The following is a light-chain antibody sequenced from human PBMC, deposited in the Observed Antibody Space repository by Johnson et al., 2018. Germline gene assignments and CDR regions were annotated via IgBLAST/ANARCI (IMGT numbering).Light chain of an antibody. J-gene: IGLJ1*01. V-gene: IGLV1-51*02. Sequence: QSVLTQPPSVSAAPGQKVTISCSGSSSNIGNNYVSWYQQLPGTAPKILIYENNKRPSGIPDRFSGSKSGTSATLGITGLQTGDEADYYCGTWDSSLSAGNVFGTGTKVTGL. CDR1: SSNIGNNY. CDR2: ENN. CDR3: GTWDSSLSAGNV.